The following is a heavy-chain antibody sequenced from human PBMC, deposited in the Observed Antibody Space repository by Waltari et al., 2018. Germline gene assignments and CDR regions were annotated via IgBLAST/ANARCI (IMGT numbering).Heavy chain of an antibody. J-gene: IGHJ4*02. D-gene: IGHD3-22*01. CDR1: GYFISTGYY. CDR3: ARHLGENYDSSGYLDY. Sequence: QVQLQESGPGLVKPSETLSLTCAVSGYFISTGYYCGWIRQPPGKGLEWIGIINHGVTTFYNPSLQSRVTISVDTSKNQFSLKLSSVTAADTALYYCARHLGENYDSSGYLDYWGQGTLATVSS. V-gene: IGHV4-38-2*01. CDR2: INHGVTT.